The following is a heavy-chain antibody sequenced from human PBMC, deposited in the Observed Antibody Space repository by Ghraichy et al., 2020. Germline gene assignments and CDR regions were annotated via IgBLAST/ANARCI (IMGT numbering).Heavy chain of an antibody. Sequence: SETLSLTCAVYGGSFSGYYWSWIRQPPGKGLEWIGEINHSGSTNYNPSLKSRVTISVDTSKNQFSLKLSSVTAADTAVYYCARVMWGSLPHYYYYYYGMDVWGQGTTVTVSS. CDR2: INHSGST. V-gene: IGHV4-34*01. CDR1: GGSFSGYY. CDR3: ARVMWGSLPHYYYYYYGMDV. J-gene: IGHJ6*02. D-gene: IGHD6-13*01.